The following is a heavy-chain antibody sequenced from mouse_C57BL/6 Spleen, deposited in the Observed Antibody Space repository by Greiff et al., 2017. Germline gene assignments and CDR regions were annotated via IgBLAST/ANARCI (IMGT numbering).Heavy chain of an antibody. CDR3: ARSSGNGDYFDD. D-gene: IGHD2-1*01. CDR1: GYSFPGYY. J-gene: IGHJ2*01. V-gene: IGHV1-42*01. Sequence: VQLQQSGPELVKPGASVKISCKASGYSFPGYYMNWVKQSPEKSLEWIGEINPSTGGTTYNQKFKAKATLTVDKSSSTAYMQLKSLTSEDSAVYYCARSSGNGDYFDDWGQGTTLTVSS. CDR2: INPSTGGT.